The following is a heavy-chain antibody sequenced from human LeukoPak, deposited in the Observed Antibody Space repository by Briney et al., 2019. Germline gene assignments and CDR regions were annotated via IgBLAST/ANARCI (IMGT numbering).Heavy chain of an antibody. CDR2: TRNKANSYTT. V-gene: IGHV3-72*01. CDR3: AREDGVLFDY. D-gene: IGHD2-8*01. CDR1: GLTFTNAW. J-gene: IGHJ4*02. Sequence: GGSLRLSCATSGLTFTNAWMSWFRQAPGKGLEWVGRTRNKANSYTTEYAASVKGRFTISRDDSKNSLYLQMNSLKTEDTAVYYCAREDGVLFDYWGQGTLVTVSS.